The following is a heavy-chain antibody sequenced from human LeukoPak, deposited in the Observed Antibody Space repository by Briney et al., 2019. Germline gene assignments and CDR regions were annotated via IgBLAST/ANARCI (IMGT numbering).Heavy chain of an antibody. CDR3: TRHGATVTTSDY. J-gene: IGHJ4*02. CDR1: GGSFSGYY. D-gene: IGHD4-17*01. Sequence: SETLSLTCAVYGGSFSGYYWGWIRQPPGKGLEWIGSIYYSGSTYYNSSLKSRVTMSVDTSKNQFSLKLRSVTAADTAVYYCTRHGATVTTSDYWGQGTLVTVSS. CDR2: IYYSGST. V-gene: IGHV4-39*01.